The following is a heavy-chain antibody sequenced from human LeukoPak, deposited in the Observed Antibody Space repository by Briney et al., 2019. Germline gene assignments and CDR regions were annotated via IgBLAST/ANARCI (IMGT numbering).Heavy chain of an antibody. CDR3: ARGVRDGMDV. CDR2: ISYDGSNK. Sequence: PGGSLRLSCAASGFTFSSYAMHWVRQAPGKGLEWVAVISYDGSNKYYADFVKGRFTISRDNSKNTLYLQMNSLRAEDTAVYYCARGVRDGMDVWGQGTTVTVSS. J-gene: IGHJ6*02. D-gene: IGHD3-10*01. V-gene: IGHV3-30-3*01. CDR1: GFTFSSYA.